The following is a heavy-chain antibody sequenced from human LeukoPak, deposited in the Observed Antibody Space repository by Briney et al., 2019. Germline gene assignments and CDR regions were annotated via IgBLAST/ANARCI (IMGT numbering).Heavy chain of an antibody. J-gene: IGHJ1*01. Sequence: GSTNYNPSLKSRITISVDTSKNQFSLKLSSVTAADTAVYYCARVGSCSGGSCYNALYFQHWGQGTLVTVSS. CDR3: ARVGSCSGGSCYNALYFQH. V-gene: IGHV4-59*01. CDR2: GST. D-gene: IGHD2-15*01.